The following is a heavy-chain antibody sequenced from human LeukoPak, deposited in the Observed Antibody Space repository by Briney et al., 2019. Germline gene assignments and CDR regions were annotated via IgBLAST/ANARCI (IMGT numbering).Heavy chain of an antibody. CDR3: ARGSTYYESSGQVPFDY. CDR2: INRSGST. Sequence: SETLSLTCAVYGGSFSGYYWSWIRQPPGKGLEWIGEINRSGSTNYNPSLKSRVTISVDTSKNQFSLKLSSVTAADTAVYYCARGSTYYESSGQVPFDYWGQGTLVTVSS. J-gene: IGHJ4*02. V-gene: IGHV4-34*01. CDR1: GGSFSGYY. D-gene: IGHD3-22*01.